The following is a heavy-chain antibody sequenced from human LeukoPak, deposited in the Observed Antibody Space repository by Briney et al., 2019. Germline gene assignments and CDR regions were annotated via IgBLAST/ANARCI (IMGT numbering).Heavy chain of an antibody. CDR1: GGSISSYY. CDR3: AREHYDILAPYYYYGMDV. Sequence: SETLSLTCTVSGGSISSYYWSWIRQHPGKGLEWIGYIYYSGSTYYNPSLKSRVTISVDTSKNQFSLKLSSVTAADTAVYYCAREHYDILAPYYYYGMDVWGQGTTVTVSS. D-gene: IGHD3-9*01. V-gene: IGHV4-59*06. J-gene: IGHJ6*02. CDR2: IYYSGST.